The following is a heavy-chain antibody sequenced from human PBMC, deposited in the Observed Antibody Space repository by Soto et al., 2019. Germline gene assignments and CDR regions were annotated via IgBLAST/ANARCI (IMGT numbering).Heavy chain of an antibody. V-gene: IGHV3-15*01. J-gene: IGHJ4*02. CDR3: TTDRSSSWYDGWLDY. D-gene: IGHD6-13*01. CDR1: GFTFSNAW. Sequence: GGSLRLSCAASGFTFSNAWMSWVRQAPGKGLEWVGRIKSKTDGGTTDYAAPVKGRFTISRDDSKNTLYLQMNSLKTEDTAVYYCTTDRSSSWYDGWLDYWGQGTLVTVSS. CDR2: IKSKTDGGTT.